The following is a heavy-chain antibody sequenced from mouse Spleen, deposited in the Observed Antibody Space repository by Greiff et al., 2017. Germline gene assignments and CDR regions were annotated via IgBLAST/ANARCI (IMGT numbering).Heavy chain of an antibody. V-gene: IGHV1-15*01. Sequence: QVQLQQSGAELVRPGASVTLSCKASGYTFTDYEMHWVKQTPVHGLEWIGAIDPETGGTAYNQKFKGKATLTADKSSSTAYMELRSLTSEDSAVYYCTGSEGYGAMDYWGQGTSVTVSS. D-gene: IGHD2-14*01. CDR2: IDPETGGT. CDR1: GYTFTDYE. J-gene: IGHJ4*01. CDR3: TGSEGYGAMDY.